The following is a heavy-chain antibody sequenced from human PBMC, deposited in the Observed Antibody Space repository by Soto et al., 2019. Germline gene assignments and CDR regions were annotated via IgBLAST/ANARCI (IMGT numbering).Heavy chain of an antibody. CDR3: ARHGATTGTTNDGLDV. CDR1: GFTFSSYS. J-gene: IGHJ6*02. CDR2: ISSSSSYI. D-gene: IGHD1-1*01. V-gene: IGHV3-21*01. Sequence: EVQLVESGGGLVKPGGSLRLSCAASGFTFSSYSMNWVRQAPGKGLEWVSAISSSSSYIYYADSVKGRFTISRDNAKNSLYLQMNSLRAEDTAVYYCARHGATTGTTNDGLDVWGQGTTVTVSS.